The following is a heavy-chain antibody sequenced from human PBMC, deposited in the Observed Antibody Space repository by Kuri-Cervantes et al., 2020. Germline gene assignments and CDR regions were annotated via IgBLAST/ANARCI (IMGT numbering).Heavy chain of an antibody. CDR2: LDGTSTYI. CDR1: GFAFSSYW. Sequence: GESLKISCAASGFAFSSYWMHWVRQPPGKGLEWVSSLDGTSTYIYYTDSVKGRFTISRDNAKNSLYLQMNSLRAEDTAVYYCARSIMGAGGTGAFNMWGQGTMVTVSS. J-gene: IGHJ3*02. V-gene: IGHV3-21*03. D-gene: IGHD6-13*01. CDR3: ARSIMGAGGTGAFNM.